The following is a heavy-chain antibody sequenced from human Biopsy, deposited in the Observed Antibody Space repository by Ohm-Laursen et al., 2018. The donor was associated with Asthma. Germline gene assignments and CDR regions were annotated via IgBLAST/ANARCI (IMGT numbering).Heavy chain of an antibody. Sequence: TLSLTCAVSGGSISSGGYSWSWIRQPPGKGLEWIGYTYHSGSTYYNPSLKSRVTISVDRSKNQFSLKLSSVTAADTAVYYCARVKDGYNFDYWGQGTTVTVSS. CDR3: ARVKDGYNFDY. J-gene: IGHJ4*03. CDR1: GGSISSGGYS. V-gene: IGHV4-30-2*01. CDR2: TYHSGST. D-gene: IGHD5-24*01.